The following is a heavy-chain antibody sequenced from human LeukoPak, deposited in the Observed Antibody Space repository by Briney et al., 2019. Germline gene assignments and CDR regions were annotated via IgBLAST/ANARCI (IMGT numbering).Heavy chain of an antibody. CDR1: GFTAGFTFSTSY. Sequence: GGSLRLSCETSGFTAGFTFSTSYMTWVRQAPGMGLEWVAEIGPDGSGPVYVDSVKGRFTISRDNAKNSLYLQMNSLRVEETAVYYCARDFSWRRVDYWGLGTLVTVSS. J-gene: IGHJ4*02. CDR2: IGPDGSGP. CDR3: ARDFSWRRVDY. V-gene: IGHV3-7*01.